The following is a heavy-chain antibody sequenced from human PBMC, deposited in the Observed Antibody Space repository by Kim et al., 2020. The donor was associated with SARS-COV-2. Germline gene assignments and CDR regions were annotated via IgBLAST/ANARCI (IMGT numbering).Heavy chain of an antibody. CDR3: ARRAMTGYYDY. CDR2: T. D-gene: IGHD3-9*01. Sequence: TTYNPPLESRVTISVDTSQNQISLKLSSVTATDTAVYYCARRAMTGYYDYWGPGTLVTVSS. J-gene: IGHJ4*02. V-gene: IGHV4-61*07.